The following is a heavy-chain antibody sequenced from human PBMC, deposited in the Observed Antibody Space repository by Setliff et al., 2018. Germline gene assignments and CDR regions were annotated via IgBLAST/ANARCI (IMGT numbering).Heavy chain of an antibody. V-gene: IGHV4-4*02. Sequence: SETLSLTCAISGGSISSSNWWSWVRQPPGKGLEWIGEIYHSGSTNYNPSLKSRVTISVDTSKNQFSLKLSSVTAADTAVYYCARVARVVLSRNAFDIWGQGTMVTVSS. CDR1: GGSISSSNW. CDR2: IYHSGST. CDR3: ARVARVVLSRNAFDI. D-gene: IGHD2-2*01. J-gene: IGHJ3*02.